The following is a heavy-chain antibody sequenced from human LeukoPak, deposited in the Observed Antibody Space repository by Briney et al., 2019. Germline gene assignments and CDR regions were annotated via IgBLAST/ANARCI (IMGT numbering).Heavy chain of an antibody. CDR2: ISGSGGST. CDR3: AKERVRGELGPNWFDP. J-gene: IGHJ5*02. V-gene: IGHV3-23*01. D-gene: IGHD1-26*01. Sequence: GGSLRLSCAASGFTFSSYGMSWVRQAPGKGPEWVSAISGSGGSTYYADSVKGRFTISRDNSKNTLYLQMNSLRAEDTAVYYCAKERVRGELGPNWFDPWGQGTLVTVSS. CDR1: GFTFSSYG.